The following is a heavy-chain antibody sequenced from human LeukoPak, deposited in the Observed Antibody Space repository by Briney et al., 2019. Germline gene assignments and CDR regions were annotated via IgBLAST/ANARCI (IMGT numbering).Heavy chain of an antibody. CDR3: TRRSGDDSRGYYDY. V-gene: IGHV3-49*04. CDR1: GFIFGDYA. J-gene: IGHJ4*02. CDR2: IRSKAYGRTT. D-gene: IGHD3-22*01. Sequence: GGSLRLSCSASGFIFGDYAMSWVRQAPGKGLEWVGFIRSKAYGRTTEYAASVKGRFTISRDDSKSIVYLQMNSLKTEDTAVYYCTRRSGDDSRGYYDYWGQGTLVTVSS.